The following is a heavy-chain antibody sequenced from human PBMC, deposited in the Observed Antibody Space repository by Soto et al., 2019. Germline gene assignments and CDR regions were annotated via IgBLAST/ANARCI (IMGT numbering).Heavy chain of an antibody. J-gene: IGHJ4*02. Sequence: PGGSLRLSCEASGFTFTSYAMRWVRQAPGKGLEWVAVISDDGRNYYYADSVKGRFTISRDNSKNTVFLQMNSLRAEDTAVYYCAKVHWNFLVYYFDYWGQGTLVTV. CDR2: ISDDGRNY. CDR3: AKVHWNFLVYYFDY. V-gene: IGHV3-30*18. CDR1: GFTFTSYA. D-gene: IGHD1-7*01.